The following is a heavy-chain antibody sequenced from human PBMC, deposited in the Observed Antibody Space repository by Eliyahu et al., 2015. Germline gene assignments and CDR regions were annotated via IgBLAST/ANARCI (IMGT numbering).Heavy chain of an antibody. CDR1: GGSISSSXYY. CDR3: ASHLRRGYYYYYMDV. CDR2: XYYSGST. Sequence: QLQLQESGPGLVKPSETLSLTCXVSGGSISSSXYYWGWIRQPPGKGLEGXGGXYYSGSTYYNPSLKSRVTISVDTSKNQFSLKLSSVTAADTAVYYCASHLRRGYYYYYMDVWGKGTTVTVSS. J-gene: IGHJ6*03. V-gene: IGHV4-39*01.